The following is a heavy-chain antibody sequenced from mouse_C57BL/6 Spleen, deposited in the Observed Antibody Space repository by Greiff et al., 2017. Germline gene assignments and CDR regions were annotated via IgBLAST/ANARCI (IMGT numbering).Heavy chain of an antibody. D-gene: IGHD1-1*01. Sequence: VQLQQSGAELVRPGASVTLSCKASGYPFTDYEMPWVKQTPVHGLEWIGAIDPETGGTAYNQQFKGKAQLTAVTSSTTAYMELRSLTSEDSAVYYCTREGYYGSYWYFDVWGTETTVTVSS. V-gene: IGHV1-15*01. CDR1: GYPFTDYE. CDR2: IDPETGGT. CDR3: TREGYYGSYWYFDV. J-gene: IGHJ1*03.